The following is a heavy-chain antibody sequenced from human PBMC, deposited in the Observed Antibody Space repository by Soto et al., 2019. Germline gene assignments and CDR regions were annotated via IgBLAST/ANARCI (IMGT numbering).Heavy chain of an antibody. CDR2: IIPIFGTA. D-gene: IGHD3-3*01. J-gene: IGHJ6*02. CDR3: ARERVTIFGVVIMSSGMDV. CDR1: GGTFSSYA. V-gene: IGHV1-69*01. Sequence: QVQLVQSGAEVKKPGSSVKVSCKASGGTFSSYAISWVRQAPGQGLEWMGGIIPIFGTANYAQKFQGRVTITADESTSTAYMELSSLRSEDTAVYYCARERVTIFGVVIMSSGMDVWGHGTTVTVSS.